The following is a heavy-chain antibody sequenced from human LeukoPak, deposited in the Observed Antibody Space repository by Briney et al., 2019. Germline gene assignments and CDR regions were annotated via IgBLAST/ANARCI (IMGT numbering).Heavy chain of an antibody. D-gene: IGHD3-22*01. V-gene: IGHV1-46*01. CDR3: ARAGDRRYYYDSSGYST. CDR1: GYTFTSYY. J-gene: IGHJ5*02. Sequence: GASVKVSCKASGYTFTSYYMHWVRQAPGQGLEWMGIINPSGGSTSYAQKFQGRVTITADESTSTAYMELSSLRSEDTAVYYCARAGDRRYYYDSSGYSTWGQGTLVTVSS. CDR2: INPSGGST.